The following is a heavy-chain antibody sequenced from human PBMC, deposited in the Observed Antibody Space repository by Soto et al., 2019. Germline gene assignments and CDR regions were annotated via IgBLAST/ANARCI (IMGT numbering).Heavy chain of an antibody. CDR3: AHRRRVVLLLFGENDWFDP. Sequence: ASGPTLVNPTQTLTLTCTFTGFSLSTSGVGVGWIRQPPGKALEWLALIYWSDDKRYSPSLKSRLTITKDTSKNQVVLTMTNMDPVDTATYYCAHRRRVVLLLFGENDWFDPWGQGTLVTVSS. D-gene: IGHD3-10*01. CDR2: IYWSDDK. V-gene: IGHV2-5*01. J-gene: IGHJ5*02. CDR1: GFSLSTSGVG.